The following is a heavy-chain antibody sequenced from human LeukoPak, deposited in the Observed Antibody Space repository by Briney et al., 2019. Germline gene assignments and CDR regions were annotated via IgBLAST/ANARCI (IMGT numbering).Heavy chain of an antibody. CDR3: ARESRSYCSSTSCYQNYYYYGMDV. J-gene: IGHJ6*02. V-gene: IGHV4-34*01. CDR1: GGSFSGYY. D-gene: IGHD2-2*01. Sequence: SETLSLTCAVYGGSFSGYYWSWIRQPPGKGLEWIGEINHSGSTNYNPSLKSRVTISVGTSKNQFSLKLSPVTAADTAVYYCARESRSYCSSTSCYQNYYYYGMDVWGQGTTVTVSS. CDR2: INHSGST.